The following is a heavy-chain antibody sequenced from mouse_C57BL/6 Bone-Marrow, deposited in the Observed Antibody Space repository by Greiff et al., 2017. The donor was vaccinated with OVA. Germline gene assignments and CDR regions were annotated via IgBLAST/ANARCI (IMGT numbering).Heavy chain of an antibody. CDR2: IRSKSNNYAT. D-gene: IGHD1-1*01. V-gene: IGHV10-1*01. Sequence: EVQLVESGGGLVQPKGSLTLSCAASGFSFNTYAMNWVRQAPGKGLEWVARIRSKSNNYATYYADSVKDRFTISRDDSESMLYLQMNNLKTEDTAMYYCVRTTVVAKDWYFDVWGTGTTVTVSS. CDR1: GFSFNTYA. J-gene: IGHJ1*03. CDR3: VRTTVVAKDWYFDV.